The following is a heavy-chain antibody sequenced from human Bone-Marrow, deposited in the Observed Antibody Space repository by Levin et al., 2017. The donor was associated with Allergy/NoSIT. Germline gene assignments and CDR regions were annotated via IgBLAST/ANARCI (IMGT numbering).Heavy chain of an antibody. CDR3: VRQLSYGGP. CDR2: IDAGATTT. J-gene: IGHJ5*02. D-gene: IGHD3-16*01. CDR1: GFTFGNSW. V-gene: IGHV3-74*01. Sequence: GESLKISCAASGFTFGNSWMHWVRQAPGKGLEWVSVIDAGATTTNYADFVEGRFTISRDNAKSTLFLQMNSLRAEDTAMYYCVRQLSYGGPWGQGTLVTVSS.